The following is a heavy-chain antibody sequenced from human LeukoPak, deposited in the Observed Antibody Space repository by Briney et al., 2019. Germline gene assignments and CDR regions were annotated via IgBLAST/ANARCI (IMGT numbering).Heavy chain of an antibody. CDR1: GFTFSSCS. J-gene: IGHJ5*02. D-gene: IGHD6-19*01. CDR3: ARGGSGWPNWFDP. Sequence: GGSLRLSCAASGFTFSSCSMNWVRQAPGKGLEWVSYISSSSSYIYYADSVKGRFTISRDNAKNSLYLQMNSLRAEDTAVYYCARGGSGWPNWFDPWGQGTLVTVSS. CDR2: ISSSSSYI. V-gene: IGHV3-21*05.